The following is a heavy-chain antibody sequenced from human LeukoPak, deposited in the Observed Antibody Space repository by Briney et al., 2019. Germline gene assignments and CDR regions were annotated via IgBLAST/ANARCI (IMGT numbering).Heavy chain of an antibody. J-gene: IGHJ3*02. CDR1: GGSFSGYY. Sequence: SETLSLTCAVYGGSFSGYYWSWIRQPPGKGLEWIGEINHSGSTNYNPSLKSRVTISVDTSKNQFSLKLSSVTAADTAVYYCARAGDIVVVPAAGPGGGGVYAFDIWGQGTMVTVSS. V-gene: IGHV4-34*01. D-gene: IGHD2-2*01. CDR2: INHSGST. CDR3: ARAGDIVVVPAAGPGGGGVYAFDI.